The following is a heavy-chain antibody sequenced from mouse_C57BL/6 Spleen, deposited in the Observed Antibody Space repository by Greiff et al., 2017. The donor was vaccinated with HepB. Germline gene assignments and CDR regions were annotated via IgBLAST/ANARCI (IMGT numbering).Heavy chain of an antibody. CDR3: ARRDDYHYFDY. CDR2: INPSSGYT. D-gene: IGHD2-4*01. J-gene: IGHJ2*01. Sequence: QVQLKESGAELARPGASVKMSCKASGYTFTSYTMHWVKQRPGQGLEWIGYINPSSGYTKYNQKFKDKATLTADKSSSTAYMQLSSLTSEDSAVYYCARRDDYHYFDYWGQGTTLTVSS. V-gene: IGHV1-4*01. CDR1: GYTFTSYT.